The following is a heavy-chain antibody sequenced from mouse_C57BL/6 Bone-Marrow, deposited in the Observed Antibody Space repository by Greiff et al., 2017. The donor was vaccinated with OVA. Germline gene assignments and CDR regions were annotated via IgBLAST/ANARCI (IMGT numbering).Heavy chain of an antibody. CDR3: AREENYYGSSHYFDY. CDR1: GFTFSSYA. D-gene: IGHD1-1*01. V-gene: IGHV5-4*01. CDR2: ISDGGSYT. J-gene: IGHJ2*01. Sequence: EVKLVESGGGLVKPGGSLKLSCAASGFTFSSYAMSWVRQTPEKRLEWVATISDGGSYTYYPDNVKGRFTISRDNAKNNLYLQRSHLKSEDTAMYYCAREENYYGSSHYFDYWAKAPLSQSPQ.